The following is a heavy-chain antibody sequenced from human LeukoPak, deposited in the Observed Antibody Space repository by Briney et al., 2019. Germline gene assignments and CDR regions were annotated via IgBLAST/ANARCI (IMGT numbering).Heavy chain of an antibody. CDR2: IYYSGNT. Sequence: SQTLSLTCTVSGGSISSGDYYWSWIRQPPGKGLEWIGYIYYSGNTYYNPSLKSRVTISVDTSKNQFSLKLSSVTAADTAVYYCARVPQVSYYYYYYMDVWGKGTRSPSP. CDR1: GGSISSGDYY. CDR3: ARVPQVSYYYYYYMDV. V-gene: IGHV4-30-4*08. J-gene: IGHJ6*03. D-gene: IGHD2-8*01.